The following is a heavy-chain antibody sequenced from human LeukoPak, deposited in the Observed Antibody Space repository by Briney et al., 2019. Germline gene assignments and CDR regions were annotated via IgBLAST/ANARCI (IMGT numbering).Heavy chain of an antibody. CDR1: GDSVSSNSAA. CDR2: TYYRSKWYN. D-gene: IGHD6-19*01. CDR3: ASLEDSIGWRYFDY. Sequence: SQTLSLTCAISGDSVSSNSAAWNWIRQSPSRGLEWLGRTYYRSKWYNDYAVSVKSRITINPDTSKNQFSLQLNSVTPEGTAVYYFASLEDSIGWRYFDYWGQGTLVTVSS. J-gene: IGHJ4*02. V-gene: IGHV6-1*01.